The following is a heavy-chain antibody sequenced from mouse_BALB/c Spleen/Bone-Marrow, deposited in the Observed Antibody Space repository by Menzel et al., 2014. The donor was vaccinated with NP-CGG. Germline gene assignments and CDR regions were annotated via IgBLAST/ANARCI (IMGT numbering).Heavy chain of an antibody. J-gene: IGHJ3*01. CDR2: INPYNDDT. D-gene: IGHD1-2*01. CDR1: GYTFTSYI. Sequence: EVQLQQSGPELVKPGASVKMPCKASGYTFTSYIIHWVKQKPGPGLEWIGYINPYNDDTKYNERFRNKATLTSDKSSSTAYMELSSLTSDDSAVYYCARWHYYGAYWGQGTLVTVSA. V-gene: IGHV1-14*01. CDR3: ARWHYYGAY.